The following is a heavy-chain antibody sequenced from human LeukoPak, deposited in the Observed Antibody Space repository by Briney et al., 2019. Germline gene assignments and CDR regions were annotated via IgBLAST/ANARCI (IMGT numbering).Heavy chain of an antibody. J-gene: IGHJ4*02. CDR2: IHNSGRT. Sequence: TSETLSLTCSVSGGSVSSYYWSWIRQSPGKGLEWIGYIHNSGRTNYNPSLKSRVTGFVDTSKNQVSLRLSSVTTADTAVYYCARHGTISSESYFDYWGQGALVTVSS. CDR3: ARHGTISSESYFDY. D-gene: IGHD1-14*01. CDR1: GGSVSSYY. V-gene: IGHV4-59*08.